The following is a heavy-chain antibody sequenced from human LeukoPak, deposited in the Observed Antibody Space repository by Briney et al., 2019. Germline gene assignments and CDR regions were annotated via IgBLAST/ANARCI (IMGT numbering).Heavy chain of an antibody. D-gene: IGHD3-16*01. CDR1: GFTFSDYF. CDR2: VPQDEKTK. J-gene: IGHJ4*02. CDR3: AKDVPASWAPDY. Sequence: QSGGSLRLSCAASGFTFSDYFMHWVRQVPGKGLEWVASVPQDEKTKLYVDSVKGRFTISRDNSRNTLYLQVNSLRGEDTAVYFCAKDVPASWAPDYWGQGTLVTVSS. V-gene: IGHV3-30*02.